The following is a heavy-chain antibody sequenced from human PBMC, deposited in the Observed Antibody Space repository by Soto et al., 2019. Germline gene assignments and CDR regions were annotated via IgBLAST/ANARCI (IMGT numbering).Heavy chain of an antibody. CDR3: AKTRDPTPVVATITGPGYYYYYGMDV. CDR2: ISGSGGST. D-gene: IGHD5-12*01. J-gene: IGHJ6*02. V-gene: IGHV3-23*01. CDR1: GFTFSSYA. Sequence: GGSLRLSCAASGFTFSSYAMSWVRQAPGKGLEWVSAISGSGGSTYYADSVKGRFTISRDNSKNTLYLQMNSLRAEDTAVYYCAKTRDPTPVVATITGPGYYYYYGMDVWGQGTTVTVSS.